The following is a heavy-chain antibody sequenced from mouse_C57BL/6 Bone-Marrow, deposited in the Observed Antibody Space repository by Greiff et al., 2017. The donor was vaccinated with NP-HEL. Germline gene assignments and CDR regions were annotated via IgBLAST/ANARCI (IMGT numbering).Heavy chain of an antibody. V-gene: IGHV14-4*01. J-gene: IGHJ4*01. CDR3: TEGPNYYALDY. Sequence: VQLQQPGAELVRPGASVKLSCTASGFNFKDDYMHWVKQRPEQGLEWIGWIDPENGDTEYASKFQGMATLTADTSSNTAYLQLSSLTSEDTAVYYCTEGPNYYALDYWGKGTSVTVSS. CDR1: GFNFKDDY. CDR2: IDPENGDT.